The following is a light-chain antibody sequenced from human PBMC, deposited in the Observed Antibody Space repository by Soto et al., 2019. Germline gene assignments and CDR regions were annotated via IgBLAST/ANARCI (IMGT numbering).Light chain of an antibody. CDR1: SSDVGGYNF. CDR3: SAYAGSTVL. Sequence: QSALTQPPSASGSPGQSVTISCTGTSSDVGGYNFVSWYQQHPAKAPTLMIYEVNKRPSGVPDRCSGSKSGNTASLTVSGGEDEDEADYHCSAYAGSTVLFGGGTKVTVL. V-gene: IGLV2-8*01. J-gene: IGLJ2*01. CDR2: EVN.